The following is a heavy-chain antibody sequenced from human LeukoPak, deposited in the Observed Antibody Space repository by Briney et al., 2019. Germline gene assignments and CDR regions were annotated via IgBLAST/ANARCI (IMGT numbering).Heavy chain of an antibody. V-gene: IGHV1-69*13. D-gene: IGHD3/OR15-3a*01. CDR2: IIPIFGTA. CDR1: GGTFSSYA. J-gene: IGHJ3*02. CDR3: ARDGTGSSDAFDI. Sequence: GASVKVSCKASGGTFSSYAISWVRQAPGQGLEWMGGIIPIFGTANYARKFQGRVTITADESTSTAYMELSSLRSEDTAVYYCARDGTGSSDAFDIWGQGTMVTVSP.